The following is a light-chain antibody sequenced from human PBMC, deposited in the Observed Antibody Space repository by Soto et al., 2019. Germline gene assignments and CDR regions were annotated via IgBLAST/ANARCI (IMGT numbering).Light chain of an antibody. J-gene: IGKJ2*01. Sequence: DFQMTQSPSSLSASVGDRVTITCRASQGIANYLAWYQQKPGRAPKLVIYAASTLQSGVPSRFSGSGSGTDFTLTISSLQAEDVATYYCQRYDNVPLAFGVGTKLEIK. V-gene: IGKV1-27*01. CDR3: QRYDNVPLA. CDR1: QGIANY. CDR2: AAS.